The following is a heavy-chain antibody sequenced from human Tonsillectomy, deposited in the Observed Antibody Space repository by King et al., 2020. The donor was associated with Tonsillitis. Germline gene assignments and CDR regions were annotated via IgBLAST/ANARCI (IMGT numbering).Heavy chain of an antibody. J-gene: IGHJ6*02. D-gene: IGHD1-14*01. CDR2: ISAYNGNT. Sequence: VQLVQSGAEVKKPGASVKVSCKASGYTFTNYGITWVRQAPGQGLKWMGWISAYNGNTKYAEKLQGRVTMTTDTSTSTAYMELRSLRSDDTAVYYCARDPGGRRSTYYGMDVWGQGTTVTVSS. V-gene: IGHV1-18*04. CDR1: GYTFTNYG. CDR3: ARDPGGRRSTYYGMDV.